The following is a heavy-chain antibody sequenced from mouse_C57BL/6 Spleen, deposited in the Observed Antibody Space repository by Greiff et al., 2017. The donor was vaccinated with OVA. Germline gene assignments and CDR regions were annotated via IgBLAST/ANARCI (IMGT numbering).Heavy chain of an antibody. Sequence: EVQLQQSGPELVKPGASVKISCKASGYTFTDYYMNWVKQSHGKSLEWIGDINPNNGGTSYNQKFKGKATLTVDKSSSTAYMALRSLTSEDSAVYYCASGGYAMDYWGQGTSVTVSS. CDR1: GYTFTDYY. CDR2: INPNNGGT. J-gene: IGHJ4*01. V-gene: IGHV1-26*01. CDR3: ASGGYAMDY.